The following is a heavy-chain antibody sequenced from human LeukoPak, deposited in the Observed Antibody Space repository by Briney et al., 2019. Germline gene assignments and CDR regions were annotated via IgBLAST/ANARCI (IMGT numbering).Heavy chain of an antibody. CDR2: ISAYNGNT. CDR1: GYTFTSYG. V-gene: IGHV1-18*01. J-gene: IGHJ6*03. CDR3: ARAGLRGSGYYYYMDV. D-gene: IGHD3-10*01. Sequence: ASVKLSCKAFGYTFTSYGISWGRQAPGQGLEWMGWISAYNGNTNYAQKLQGRVTMTTDTSTSTAYMELRSLRSDDTAVYYCARAGLRGSGYYYYMDVWGKGTTVTVSS.